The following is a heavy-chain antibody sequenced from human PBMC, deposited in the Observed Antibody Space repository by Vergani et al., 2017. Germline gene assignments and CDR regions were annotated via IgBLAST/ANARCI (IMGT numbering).Heavy chain of an antibody. D-gene: IGHD5-24*01. V-gene: IGHV4-61*01. CDR3: ARGGYNSRPIDY. J-gene: IGHJ4*02. CDR2: IYYSGST. CDR1: GGSISSSSYY. Sequence: QLQLQESGPGLVKPSETLSLTCTVSGGSISSSSYYWSWIRQPPGKGLEWIGYIYYSGSTNYNPSLKSRVTISVDTSKNQFSLKLSSVTAADTAVYYCARGGYNSRPIDYWGQGTLVTVSS.